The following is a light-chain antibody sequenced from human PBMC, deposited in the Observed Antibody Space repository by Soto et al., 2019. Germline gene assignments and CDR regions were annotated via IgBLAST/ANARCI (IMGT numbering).Light chain of an antibody. CDR2: GVN. V-gene: IGLV2-14*01. J-gene: IGLJ1*01. CDR3: SSYTSSITYV. CDR1: SSDIGDYNY. Sequence: QSVLTQPASVSGSPRQSLTISCTGTSSDIGDYNYVSWYQQRPEKAPELMIYGVNNRPPGVSNRFSGSKSGNTASLTISGLQAEDEADYYCSSYTSSITYVFGTGTKVTVL.